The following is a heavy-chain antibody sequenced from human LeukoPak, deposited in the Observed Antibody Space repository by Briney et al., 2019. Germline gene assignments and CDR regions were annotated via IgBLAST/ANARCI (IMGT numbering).Heavy chain of an antibody. CDR1: GFTFSGYA. D-gene: IGHD6-13*01. J-gene: IGHJ3*02. Sequence: GGSLRLSCSASGFTFSGYAMHWVRQAPGKGLEHVSVIVSTGGSTYYADSVKGRFTISRDNSKNTLYLQMSSLRAEDTAVYYCVKSYSSSWYAFDIWGQGTMVTASA. V-gene: IGHV3-64D*06. CDR3: VKSYSSSWYAFDI. CDR2: IVSTGGST.